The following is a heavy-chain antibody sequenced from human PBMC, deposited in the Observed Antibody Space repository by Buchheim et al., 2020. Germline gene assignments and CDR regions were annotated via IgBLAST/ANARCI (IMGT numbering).Heavy chain of an antibody. V-gene: IGHV4-59*01. D-gene: IGHD6-13*01. CDR1: GGSISSFY. J-gene: IGHJ4*02. Sequence: QVQLQESGPGRVKPSETLSLTCTVYGGSISSFYWSWIRQAPGKGLEWIGYIYYSGSTNYNPSLKSRVIISVDMSKNQFSLKLSSVTAADTAVYYCVRGGGGIAADYWGQGTL. CDR2: IYYSGST. CDR3: VRGGGGIAADY.